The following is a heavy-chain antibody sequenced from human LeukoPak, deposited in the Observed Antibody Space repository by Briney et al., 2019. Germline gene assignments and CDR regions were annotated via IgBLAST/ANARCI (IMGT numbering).Heavy chain of an antibody. D-gene: IGHD2-2*01. CDR1: GFTFSSYS. CDR2: ISSSSSTI. V-gene: IGHV3-48*01. J-gene: IGHJ4*02. Sequence: GGSLRLSCAASGFTFSSYSMNWVRQAPGKGLEWVSYISSSSSTIYYADSVKGRFTISRDNSKNTLYLQMNSLRAEDTAVYYCARVMGRYCSSTSCYVDYWGQGTLVTVSS. CDR3: ARVMGRYCSSTSCYVDY.